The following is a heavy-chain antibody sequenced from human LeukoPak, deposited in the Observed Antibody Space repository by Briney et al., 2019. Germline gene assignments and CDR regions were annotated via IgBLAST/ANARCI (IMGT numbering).Heavy chain of an antibody. CDR1: GGSVSGYY. CDR2: INHSGST. D-gene: IGHD3-3*01. V-gene: IGHV4-34*01. J-gene: IGHJ4*02. CDR3: ARVLRMTIFGVGKGSFDY. Sequence: SETLSLTCAVYGGSVSGYYWSWIRQTPGKGLEWIGEINHSGSTNYNPSLKSRVTISVDTSKNQFSLKLGSVTAADTAVYYCARVLRMTIFGVGKGSFDYWGQGTLVTVSS.